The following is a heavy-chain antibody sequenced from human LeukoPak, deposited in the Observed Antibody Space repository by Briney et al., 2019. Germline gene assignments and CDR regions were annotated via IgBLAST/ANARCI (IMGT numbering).Heavy chain of an antibody. CDR2: ISGSGGST. D-gene: IGHD3-10*01. CDR1: GFAFSSYV. V-gene: IGHV3-23*01. J-gene: IGHJ3*02. Sequence: GGSLRLSCAASGFAFSSYVMSWVRQAPGKGLEWVSAISGSGGSTYFPDSVKGRFTISRDNSKNTLYLQMNSLRAEDTAVYYCAKGPSGSYYGFDMWGQGTMVTVSS. CDR3: AKGPSGSYYGFDM.